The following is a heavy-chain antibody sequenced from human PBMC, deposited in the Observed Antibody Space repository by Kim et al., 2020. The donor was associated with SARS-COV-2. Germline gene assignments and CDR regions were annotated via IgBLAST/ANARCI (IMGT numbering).Heavy chain of an antibody. Sequence: GRFTISRDNAKNTLYLQMNSLRAEDTAVYYCAKDRAVLWFGELLHYYFDYWGQGTLVTVSS. D-gene: IGHD3-10*01. V-gene: IGHV3-23*01. CDR3: AKDRAVLWFGELLHYYFDY. J-gene: IGHJ4*02.